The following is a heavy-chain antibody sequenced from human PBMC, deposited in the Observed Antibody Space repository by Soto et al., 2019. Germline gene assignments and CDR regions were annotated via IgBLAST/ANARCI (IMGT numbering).Heavy chain of an antibody. J-gene: IGHJ4*02. V-gene: IGHV3-21*01. D-gene: IGHD1-26*01. CDR1: GFTFNTYT. CDR2: ISGTSGTI. Sequence: EVQLVESGGGLVKPGESLRLSCAASGFTFNTYTMNWVRQAPGKGLEWVSLISGTSGTIYYADSVKGRFTISRDNAKNSLYLQMNSLRAEDTAIYYCTRDLGAAVASFDFWGLGTLVTVSS. CDR3: TRDLGAAVASFDF.